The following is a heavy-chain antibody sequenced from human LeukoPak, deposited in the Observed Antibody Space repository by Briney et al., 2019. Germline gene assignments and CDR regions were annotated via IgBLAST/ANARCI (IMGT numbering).Heavy chain of an antibody. D-gene: IGHD3-10*01. CDR3: ARDADGSGSGSFDI. V-gene: IGHV1-8*01. J-gene: IGHJ3*02. CDR2: MNPNSDNT. Sequence: ASVKVSCKASGYTFISYDINWVRQAAGQGLEWLGWMNPNSDNTGYAQKFQGRVTMTRDTSRSTAYMELSSLRSEDTAVYYCARDADGSGSGSFDIWGQGTMVTVSS. CDR1: GYTFISYD.